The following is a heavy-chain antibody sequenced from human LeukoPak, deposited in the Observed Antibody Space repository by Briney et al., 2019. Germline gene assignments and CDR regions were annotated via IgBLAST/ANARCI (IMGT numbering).Heavy chain of an antibody. J-gene: IGHJ4*02. CDR1: GFTFSSYS. D-gene: IGHD3-22*01. Sequence: GGSLRLSCAASGFTFSSYSMNWVRQAPGKGLEWGSYISGSSSTIYYADSVKGRFTISRDNGENTLYLQMNSLRAEDTAVYYCARGSTYYDSSGQVPFDYWGQGTLVTVSS. V-gene: IGHV3-48*01. CDR2: ISGSSSTI. CDR3: ARGSTYYDSSGQVPFDY.